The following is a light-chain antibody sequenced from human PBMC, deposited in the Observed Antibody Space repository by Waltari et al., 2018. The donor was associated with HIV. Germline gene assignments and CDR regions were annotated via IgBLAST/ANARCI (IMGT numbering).Light chain of an antibody. Sequence: QSVLTQPPSASGTPGQRVTISCSGSTSHIGSNTVHWYQQLPGTAPKLLIYNNKQRPSGVPDRISGSKSGTSASLAISGLQSEDEADYYCAAWDDSLNGVVFGGGTKLTVL. CDR3: AAWDDSLNGVV. J-gene: IGLJ2*01. CDR2: NNK. CDR1: TSHIGSNT. V-gene: IGLV1-44*01.